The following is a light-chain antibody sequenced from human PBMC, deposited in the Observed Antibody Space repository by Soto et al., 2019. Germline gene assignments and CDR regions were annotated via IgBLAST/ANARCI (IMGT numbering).Light chain of an antibody. CDR1: SSDVGSYNR. J-gene: IGLJ1*01. Sequence: QSALTQPPSVSGSPGQSVTISCTGTSSDVGSYNRLSWYQQPPGTAPKLIMYEVNTRPSGVPDRFSGSKSGSTASLTISGLQAEDEADYYCSLYISGSTYVLGTGTKV. CDR2: EVN. V-gene: IGLV2-18*01. CDR3: SLYISGSTYV.